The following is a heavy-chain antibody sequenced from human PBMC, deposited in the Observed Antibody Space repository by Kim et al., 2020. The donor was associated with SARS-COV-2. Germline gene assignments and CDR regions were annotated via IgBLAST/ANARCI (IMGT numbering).Heavy chain of an antibody. J-gene: IGHJ1*01. V-gene: IGHV3-23*01. CDR1: GFTFNSYA. D-gene: IGHD6-19*01. CDR3: AKVTSGSSGWFEYFQR. Sequence: GGSLRLSCAASGFTFNSYAMSWVRQAPGKGLEWVSGIRQSGGNTEYADSVKGRFSISRDNSKNTLYLQMNRLRAEDTAVYYCAKVTSGSSGWFEYFQRWGRAPLVTVSS. CDR2: IRQSGGNT.